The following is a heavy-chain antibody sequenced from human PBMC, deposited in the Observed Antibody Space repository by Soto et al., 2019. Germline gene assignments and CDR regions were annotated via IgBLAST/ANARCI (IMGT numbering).Heavy chain of an antibody. Sequence: SETLSLTCTVSGGSISSYYWSWIRQPPGKGLEWIGYIYYSGSTNYNPSLKSRVTISVDTSKNQFSLKLSSVTAADTAVYYCARERGPPHYFDYWGQGTLVTVSS. CDR2: IYYSGST. V-gene: IGHV4-59*01. CDR3: ARERGPPHYFDY. J-gene: IGHJ4*02. CDR1: GGSISSYY. D-gene: IGHD3-10*01.